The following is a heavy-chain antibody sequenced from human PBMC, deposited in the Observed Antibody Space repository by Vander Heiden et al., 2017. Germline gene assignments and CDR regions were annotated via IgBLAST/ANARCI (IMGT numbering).Heavy chain of an antibody. D-gene: IGHD3-10*01. CDR2: ISYDGSNK. J-gene: IGHJ4*02. Sequence: QVQLVESGGGVVQPGRSLRLSCAASGFTFSSYGMPWVRQAPGKGLEWVAVISYDGSNKYYADSVKGRFTISRDNSKNTLYLQMNSLRAEDTAVYYCAKDGSPYYYGSDDYWGQGTLVTVSS. V-gene: IGHV3-30*18. CDR3: AKDGSPYYYGSDDY. CDR1: GFTFSSYG.